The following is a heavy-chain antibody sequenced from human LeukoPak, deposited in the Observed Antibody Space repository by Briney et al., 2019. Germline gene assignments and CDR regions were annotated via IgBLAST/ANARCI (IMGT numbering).Heavy chain of an antibody. CDR1: GYTFTGYY. J-gene: IGHJ4*02. Sequence: ASVKVSCKASGYTFTGYYMHWVRQAPGQGLEWMGWINPNSGGTNYAQKFQGRVTMTRDTSISTAYMELSRLRSDDTAVYYCARAHSSGWYEDLAYWGQGTLVTVSS. CDR3: ARAHSSGWYEDLAY. CDR2: INPNSGGT. D-gene: IGHD6-13*01. V-gene: IGHV1-2*02.